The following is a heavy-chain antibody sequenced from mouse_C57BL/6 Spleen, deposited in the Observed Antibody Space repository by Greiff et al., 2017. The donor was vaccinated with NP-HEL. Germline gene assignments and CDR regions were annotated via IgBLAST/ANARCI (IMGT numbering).Heavy chain of an antibody. CDR1: GYAFSSSW. V-gene: IGHV1-82*01. CDR3: ARTNWDVEAWFAY. CDR2: IYPGDGDT. Sequence: QVQLQQSGPELVKPGASVKISCKASGYAFSSSWMNWVKQRPGKGPEWIGRIYPGDGDTNYNGKFKGKATLTADKSSSTAYMQLSSLTSEDSAVYFCARTNWDVEAWFAYWGQGTLVTVSA. D-gene: IGHD4-1*01. J-gene: IGHJ3*01.